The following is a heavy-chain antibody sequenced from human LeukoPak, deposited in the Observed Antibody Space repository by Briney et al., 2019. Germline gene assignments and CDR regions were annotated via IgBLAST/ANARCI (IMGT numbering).Heavy chain of an antibody. J-gene: IGHJ5*02. D-gene: IGHD5-12*01. V-gene: IGHV4-59*08. CDR3: TRAPATRHWFDP. CDR1: GGSISSYY. Sequence: SETLSLTCTVSGGSISSYYWSWIRQPPGKGLEWIGDIYDSGSTTYNPSLKSGVIISVDTYKNKFSLKLSSVTAADTAVYYCTRAPATRHWFDPWGQGSLVTVSS. CDR2: IYDSGST.